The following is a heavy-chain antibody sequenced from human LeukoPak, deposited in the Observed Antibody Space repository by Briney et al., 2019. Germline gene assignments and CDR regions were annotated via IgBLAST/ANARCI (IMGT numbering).Heavy chain of an antibody. D-gene: IGHD2-2*01. V-gene: IGHV3-48*03. Sequence: VGSLRLSCAASGFSFNTYELNWVRQAPGKGLEWLSYISSSDDARYYADSVKGRFTISRDNAKKSLYLQMNSLGAEDTAVYYCARGLISTIVVAGYFDLWGRGTLVTVSS. J-gene: IGHJ2*01. CDR3: ARGLISTIVVAGYFDL. CDR1: GFSFNTYE. CDR2: ISSSDDAR.